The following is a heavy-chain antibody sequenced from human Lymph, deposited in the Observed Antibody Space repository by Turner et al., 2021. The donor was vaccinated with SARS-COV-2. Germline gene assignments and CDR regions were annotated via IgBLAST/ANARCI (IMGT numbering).Heavy chain of an antibody. CDR2: IYSGGST. V-gene: IGHV3-53*02. Sequence: EVQLVETGGGLIKPGGSLGPACAASGFIVSSNYMNWVRQAPGKGLEWVSLIYSGGSTYYADSVKGRFTISRDNSKNTLYLQMNSLRAEDTAVYYCARDLQLYGMDVWGQGTTVTVSS. D-gene: IGHD1-1*01. J-gene: IGHJ6*02. CDR1: GFIVSSNY. CDR3: ARDLQLYGMDV.